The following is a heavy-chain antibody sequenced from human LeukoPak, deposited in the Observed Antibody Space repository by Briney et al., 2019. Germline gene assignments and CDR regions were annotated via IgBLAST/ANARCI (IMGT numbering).Heavy chain of an antibody. CDR3: AKDGYYYDSSGFAF. D-gene: IGHD3-22*01. V-gene: IGHV3-66*02. Sequence: GGSLRLSCVVSGFTVSSTYMSWVRQVPGRGLEWVSSIYTGGSSYTADSVKGRFTISRDNSKNTLYLQMNSLRAEDTAVYYCAKDGYYYDSSGFAFGGQGTLVTVSS. J-gene: IGHJ4*02. CDR2: IYTGGSS. CDR1: GFTVSSTY.